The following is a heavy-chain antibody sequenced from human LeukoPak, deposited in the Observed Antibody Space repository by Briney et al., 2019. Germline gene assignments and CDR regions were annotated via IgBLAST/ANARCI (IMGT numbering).Heavy chain of an antibody. D-gene: IGHD1-1*01. Sequence: ASVKVSCKASGYTFTSYGISWVRQAPGQGLEWMGGIIPIFGTANYAQKFQGRVTITADESTSTAYMELSSLRSEDTAVYYCARIIIDPRGTPDRFDPWGQGTLVTVSS. CDR3: ARIIIDPRGTPDRFDP. CDR2: IIPIFGTA. J-gene: IGHJ5*02. V-gene: IGHV1-69*13. CDR1: GYTFTSYG.